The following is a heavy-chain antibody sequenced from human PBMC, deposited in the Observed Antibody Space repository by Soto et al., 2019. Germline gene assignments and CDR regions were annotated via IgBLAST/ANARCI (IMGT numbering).Heavy chain of an antibody. CDR1: GFTFSSSA. V-gene: IGHV3-30-3*01. J-gene: IGHJ4*02. D-gene: IGHD6-19*01. Sequence: GGSLRLSCAASGFTFSSSAMHWVRQAPGKGLEWVAVISYDGSNKYYADSVKGRFTISRDNSKNTLYLQMNSLRAEDTAMYYCARDKRHGVAVAATGIDYWGQGTMVTVSS. CDR2: ISYDGSNK. CDR3: ARDKRHGVAVAATGIDY.